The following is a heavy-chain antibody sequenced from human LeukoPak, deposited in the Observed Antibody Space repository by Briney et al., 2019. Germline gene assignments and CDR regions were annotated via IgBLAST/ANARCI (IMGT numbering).Heavy chain of an antibody. D-gene: IGHD4-17*01. CDR3: ARGYGRYFDY. J-gene: IGHJ4*02. CDR2: INHSGST. V-gene: IGHV4-34*01. Sequence: PSETLSLTCAVYGGSFSGYYWSWIRQPPGKGLEWIGEINHSGSTNYNPSLKSRVTISVDTSKNQFSLKLSSVTAADTAVYYCARGYGRYFDYWGQGTLVTGSS. CDR1: GGSFSGYY.